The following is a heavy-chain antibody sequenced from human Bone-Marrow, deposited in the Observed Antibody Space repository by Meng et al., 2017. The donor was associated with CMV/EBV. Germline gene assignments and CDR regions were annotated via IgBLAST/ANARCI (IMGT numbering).Heavy chain of an antibody. J-gene: IGHJ3*02. CDR3: ASAVGATGYAFDI. CDR2: ISSNGGST. D-gene: IGHD1-26*01. CDR1: GFTFSSYA. V-gene: IGHV3-64*02. Sequence: GESLKISCAASGFTFSSYAMHWVRQAPGKGLEYVSAISSNGGSTYYADSVKGRFTISRDNSKNTLYLQMGSLRAEDMAVYYCASAVGATGYAFDIWDQGTMVTVSS.